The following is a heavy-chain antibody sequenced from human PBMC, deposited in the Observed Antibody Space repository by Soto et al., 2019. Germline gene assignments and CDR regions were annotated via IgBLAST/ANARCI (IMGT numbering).Heavy chain of an antibody. CDR1: GFSLTQYW. D-gene: IGHD2-15*01. J-gene: IGHJ4*02. CDR3: TRWDGRCSGGSGFFDS. Sequence: EVQLVESGGGLVQSGGSLRLSCIASGFSLTQYWMSWVRQTPRKGLEWVAKINEDGTKRDYMESVEGRFTISRDNAKNSESLQMNDLRAYDTAVYFCTRWDGRCSGGSGFFDSWGQGTLVTVSS. V-gene: IGHV3-7*01. CDR2: INEDGTKR.